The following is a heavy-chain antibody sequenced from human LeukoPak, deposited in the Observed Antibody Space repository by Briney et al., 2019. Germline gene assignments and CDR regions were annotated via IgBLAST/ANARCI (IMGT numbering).Heavy chain of an antibody. D-gene: IGHD5-12*01. CDR2: ISSSSSTI. CDR1: GFTFSSYS. J-gene: IGHJ3*02. CDR3: AREFSGYAFDI. V-gene: IGHV3-48*04. Sequence: GGSLRLSCAASGFTFSSYSMNWVRQAPGKGLEWVSYISSSSSTIYYADSVKGRFTISRDNAKNSLYLQMNSLRAEDTAVYYCAREFSGYAFDIWGQGTMVTVSS.